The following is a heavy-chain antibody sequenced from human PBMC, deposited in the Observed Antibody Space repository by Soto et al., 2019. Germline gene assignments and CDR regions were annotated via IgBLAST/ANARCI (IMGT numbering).Heavy chain of an antibody. J-gene: IGHJ4*02. CDR1: GYDFTRFW. CDR2: INPADSET. Sequence: EVQLVQSGAEVKKPGEALKISCKVSGYDFTRFWIGWVRQMPGKGLEWMGIINPADSETRYRPSFQGQVTISVDKSINTAHLQWSSLKASDAAMYYCARRGVFYDVSGFYGDYWGQGTLVTVSS. D-gene: IGHD3-22*01. CDR3: ARRGVFYDVSGFYGDY. V-gene: IGHV5-51*01.